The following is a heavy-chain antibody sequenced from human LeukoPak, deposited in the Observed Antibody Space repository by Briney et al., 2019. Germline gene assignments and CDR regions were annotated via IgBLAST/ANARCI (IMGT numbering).Heavy chain of an antibody. CDR1: GFTFSSYW. J-gene: IGHJ3*02. D-gene: IGHD2-2*01. V-gene: IGHV3-7*01. Sequence: GGSLRLSCAASGFTFSSYWMSWVRQAPGKALEWVANIKQDGSEKYYVDSVKGRFTISRDNAKNSLYLQMNSLRVDDTAVYYCARDSASCRGCAFDIWGQGTVVTVSS. CDR2: IKQDGSEK. CDR3: ARDSASCRGCAFDI.